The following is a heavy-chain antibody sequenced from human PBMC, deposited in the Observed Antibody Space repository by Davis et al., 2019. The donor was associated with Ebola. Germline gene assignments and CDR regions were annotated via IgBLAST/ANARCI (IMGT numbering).Heavy chain of an antibody. D-gene: IGHD2-15*01. J-gene: IGHJ4*02. CDR3: AREGFDEGVPIA. Sequence: GESLKISCAASGFTFSSYWMHWVRQTPGKGPVWVSRINNDETKEDYTDSVKGRFAISRDNAKNTLYLQMNTLTSEDTAMYYCAREGFDEGVPIAWGQGTLITVSS. CDR2: INNDETKE. V-gene: IGHV3-74*01. CDR1: GFTFSSYW.